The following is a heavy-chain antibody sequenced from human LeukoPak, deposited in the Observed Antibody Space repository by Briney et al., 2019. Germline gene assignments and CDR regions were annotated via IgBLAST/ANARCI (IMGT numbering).Heavy chain of an antibody. Sequence: PGRSLRLSCAASGLTFSSHWMHWVRQAPGKGLVWVARINSDGSGTTYADSVKGQFTISRDNAKNTLYLQMNSLRDEDTAVYYCAKGGTTVVDYWGQGTLVTVSS. J-gene: IGHJ4*02. D-gene: IGHD4-23*01. CDR2: INSDGSGT. CDR1: GLTFSSHW. V-gene: IGHV3-74*01. CDR3: AKGGTTVVDY.